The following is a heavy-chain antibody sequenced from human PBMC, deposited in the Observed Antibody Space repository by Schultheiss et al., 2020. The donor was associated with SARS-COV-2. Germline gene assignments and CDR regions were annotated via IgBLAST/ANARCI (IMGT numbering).Heavy chain of an antibody. CDR2: INHSGST. CDR1: GGSFSGYY. CDR3: ARGMSPFDY. Sequence: SETLSLTCAVYGGSFSGYYWSWIRQPPGKGLEWIGEINHSGSTNYNPSLKSRVTISLDTSKNQFSLKLSSVTAADTAVYYCARGMSPFDYWGQGTLVTVSS. V-gene: IGHV4-34*01. J-gene: IGHJ4*02.